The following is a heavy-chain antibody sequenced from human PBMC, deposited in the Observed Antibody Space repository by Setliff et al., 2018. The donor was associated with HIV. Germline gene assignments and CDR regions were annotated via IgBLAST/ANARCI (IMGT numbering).Heavy chain of an antibody. V-gene: IGHV4-34*01. D-gene: IGHD2-21*02. CDR1: GDSITGSFY. Sequence: ASETLSLTCGVSGDSITGSFYWAWIRQPPGKGLEWIVEVNHNGNINYNPSLKSRVTVSVDTSKTQYSLKMISVTAADTAIYYCAISIVGVTSEMYWAQGTLVTVSS. CDR3: AISIVGVTSEMY. CDR2: VNHNGNI. J-gene: IGHJ4*02.